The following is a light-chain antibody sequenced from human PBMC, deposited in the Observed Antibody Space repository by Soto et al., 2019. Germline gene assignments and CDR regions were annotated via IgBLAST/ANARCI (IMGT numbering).Light chain of an antibody. Sequence: QSVLTQPASVSGSPGQSITISCTGTSSDVGGYNYVSWYQHHPGKAPKLMIFDVSNRPSGVSNRFSGSKSGNTASLTISGLQPEDDADYYCSSYTTSTTRQIVFRTVTKVTVL. CDR2: DVS. CDR3: SSYTTSTTRQIV. J-gene: IGLJ1*01. V-gene: IGLV2-14*03. CDR1: SSDVGGYNY.